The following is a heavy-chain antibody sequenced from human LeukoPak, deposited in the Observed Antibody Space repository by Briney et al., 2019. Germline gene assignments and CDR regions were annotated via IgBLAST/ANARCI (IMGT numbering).Heavy chain of an antibody. D-gene: IGHD5-18*01. CDR1: GYTFTSYA. CDR3: ARDTWQPVVDTAMVDDFDY. J-gene: IGHJ4*02. Sequence: GASVKGSCKASGYTFTSYAMNWVRQAPGQGLEWMGWINTNTGNPTYAQGFTGRFVFSLDTSVSTAYLQISSLKAEDTAVYHCARDTWQPVVDTAMVDDFDYWGQGTLVTVSS. V-gene: IGHV7-4-1*02. CDR2: INTNTGNP.